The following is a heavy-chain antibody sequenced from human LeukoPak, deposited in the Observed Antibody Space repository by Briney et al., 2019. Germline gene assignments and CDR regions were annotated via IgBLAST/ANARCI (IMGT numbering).Heavy chain of an antibody. CDR1: GFTFDDYA. J-gene: IGHJ4*02. V-gene: IGHV3-9*01. CDR2: ISWNSGSI. CDR3: AKDISAALTYYFDY. D-gene: IGHD2-2*01. Sequence: GGSLRLSCAASGFTFDDYAMHWVRQAPGKGLEWVSGISWNSGSIVYADSVTGRFTISRDHAKNSLYLQMNSLRAEDTALYYCAKDISAALTYYFDYWGQGTLVTVSS.